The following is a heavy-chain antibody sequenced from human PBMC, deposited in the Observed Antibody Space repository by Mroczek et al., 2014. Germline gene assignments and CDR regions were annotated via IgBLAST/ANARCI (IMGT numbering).Heavy chain of an antibody. V-gene: IGHV4-30-4*01. CDR3: ARAGLPPGLTTVTTLDDSDAFDI. CDR2: IYYSGST. CDR1: GGSISSGDYY. D-gene: IGHD4-17*01. J-gene: IGHJ3*02. Sequence: QVQLQESGPGLVKPSQTLSLTCTVSGGSISSGDYYWSWIRQPPGKGLEWIGYIYYSGSTYYNPSLKSRVTISVDTSKNQFSLKLSSVTAADTAVYYCARAGLPPGLTTVTTLDDSDAFDIWGQGTMVAVSS.